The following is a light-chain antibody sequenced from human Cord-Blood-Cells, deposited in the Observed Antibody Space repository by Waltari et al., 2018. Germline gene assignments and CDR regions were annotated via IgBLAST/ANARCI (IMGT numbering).Light chain of an antibody. Sequence: QSVLTPPPSASGTPGQRVTISCSGSSSNIGSNTVNWYQQLPGTAPKLRIYSNNQRPSGVPDRFSGSKSGTSASLAISGLQSEDEADYYCAAWDDSLNGLVFGGGTKLTVL. V-gene: IGLV1-44*01. J-gene: IGLJ2*01. CDR1: SSNIGSNT. CDR2: SNN. CDR3: AAWDDSLNGLV.